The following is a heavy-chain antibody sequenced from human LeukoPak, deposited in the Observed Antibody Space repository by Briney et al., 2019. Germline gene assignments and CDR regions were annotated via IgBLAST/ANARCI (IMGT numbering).Heavy chain of an antibody. Sequence: GASVKVSCKASGYTFIGYYIHWVRQAPGQGLEWMGWINPNSGGTNYAQKFQGRVTMTRDTSISTAYMELSSLRSEDTAVYYCASEVGATTSWGQGTLVTVSS. D-gene: IGHD1-26*01. J-gene: IGHJ4*02. CDR3: ASEVGATTS. V-gene: IGHV1-2*02. CDR2: INPNSGGT. CDR1: GYTFIGYY.